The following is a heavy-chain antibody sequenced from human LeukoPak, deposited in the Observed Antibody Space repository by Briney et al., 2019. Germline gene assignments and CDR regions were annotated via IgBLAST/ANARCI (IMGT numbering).Heavy chain of an antibody. J-gene: IGHJ4*02. V-gene: IGHV3-23*01. Sequence: PGGSLRLSCAASGFTFSSYGMSWVRQAPGKGLEWVSAISGSGGSTYYADSVKGRFTISRDNSKNTLYLQMNSLRAEDTAVYYCAKWQQWLVDSDYWGQGTLVTVSS. CDR3: AKWQQWLVDSDY. CDR1: GFTFSSYG. CDR2: ISGSGGST. D-gene: IGHD6-19*01.